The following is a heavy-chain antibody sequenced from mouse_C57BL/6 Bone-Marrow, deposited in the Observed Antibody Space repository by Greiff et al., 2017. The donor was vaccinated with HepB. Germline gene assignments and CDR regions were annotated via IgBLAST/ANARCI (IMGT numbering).Heavy chain of an antibody. Sequence: QAQLQQPGTELVKPGASVKLSCKASGYTFTSYWMHWVKQRPGQGLEWIGNINPSNGGTNYNEKFKSKATLTVDKSSSTAYMQLSSLTSEDSAVYYCAREELRESEWDYWGQGTSVTVSS. D-gene: IGHD1-1*01. J-gene: IGHJ4*01. CDR1: GYTFTSYW. CDR2: INPSNGGT. V-gene: IGHV1-53*01. CDR3: AREELRESEWDY.